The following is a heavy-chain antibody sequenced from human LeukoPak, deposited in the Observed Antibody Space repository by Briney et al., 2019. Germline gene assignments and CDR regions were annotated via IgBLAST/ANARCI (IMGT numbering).Heavy chain of an antibody. CDR1: GFTFSNAW. J-gene: IGHJ4*02. CDR3: TAVITGTTYYFDY. Sequence: PGGSLRLSCAASGFTFSNAWMSWVRQAPGKGLEWVGRIKSKTDGGTTDYAAPVKGRFTISRDDSKNTLYLQMNSLKTEDTAVHYCTAVITGTTYYFDYWGQGTLVTVSS. V-gene: IGHV3-15*01. CDR2: IKSKTDGGTT. D-gene: IGHD1-20*01.